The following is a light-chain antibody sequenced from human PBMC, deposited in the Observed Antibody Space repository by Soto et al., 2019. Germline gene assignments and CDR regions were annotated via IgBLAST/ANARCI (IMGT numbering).Light chain of an antibody. V-gene: IGLV2-14*02. Sequence: QSALTQPASVSGSPGQSITISCTGTSSDVGSYNLVYWFQQHPGKAPKLIIYEGSKRPSGVPDRFSGSKSGTSASLAISGLQSEDEADYYCAAWDDSLNGWVFGGGTKLTVL. CDR1: SSDVGSYNL. J-gene: IGLJ3*02. CDR2: EGS. CDR3: AAWDDSLNGWV.